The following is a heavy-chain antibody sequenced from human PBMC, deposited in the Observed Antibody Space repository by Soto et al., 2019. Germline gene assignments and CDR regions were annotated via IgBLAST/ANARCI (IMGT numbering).Heavy chain of an antibody. CDR3: ARDESHRDCSGGSCYLC. V-gene: IGHV1-69*01. Sequence: QVQLVQSGAEVKKPGSSVKVSCKASGGTFSSYAISWVRQAPGQGLEWLGGIIPIFGTANYAQKFQGRVTITADESTSTAYMELSSLRSEDTAVYYCARDESHRDCSGGSCYLCWGQGTLVTVSS. CDR1: GGTFSSYA. J-gene: IGHJ4*02. CDR2: IIPIFGTA. D-gene: IGHD2-15*01.